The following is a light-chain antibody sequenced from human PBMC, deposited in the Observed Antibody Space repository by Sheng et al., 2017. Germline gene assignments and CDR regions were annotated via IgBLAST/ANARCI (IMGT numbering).Light chain of an antibody. CDR3: QQYNNWPLT. V-gene: IGKV3-15*01. CDR1: QSVTIN. J-gene: IGKJ4*01. Sequence: EIVMTQSPVTLSVSPGERGTLSCRASQSVTINVAWYQKKPGQAPRLLIYDSSRRVTGLPARFSGGGSGTEFTLTISSLQPEDFAVYYCQQYNNWPLTFGGGTKVEIK. CDR2: DSS.